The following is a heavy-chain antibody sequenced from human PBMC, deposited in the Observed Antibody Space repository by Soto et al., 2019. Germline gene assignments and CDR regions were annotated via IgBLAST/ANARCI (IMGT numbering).Heavy chain of an antibody. CDR3: AKAATNYGYYYMDV. CDR1: GFTFSSYA. V-gene: IGHV3-23*01. CDR2: ISGSGGST. Sequence: EVQLLESGGGLVQPGGSLRLSCAASGFTFSSYAMSWVRQAPGKGLEWVSAISGSGGSTYYADSVKGRFTISKDNSKNTLYLQMHSLRAEDTAVYYCAKAATNYGYYYMDVWGKGTTVTVSS. D-gene: IGHD3-10*01. J-gene: IGHJ6*03.